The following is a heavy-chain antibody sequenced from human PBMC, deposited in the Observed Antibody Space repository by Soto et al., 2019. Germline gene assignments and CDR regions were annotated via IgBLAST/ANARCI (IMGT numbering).Heavy chain of an antibody. V-gene: IGHV4-4*07. CDR2: IYTSGST. J-gene: IGHJ6*02. D-gene: IGHD3-3*01. Sequence: PSETLSLTCTVSGGPISSYYWSWIRQPAGKGLEWIGRIYTSGSTNYNPSLKSRVTMSVDTSKNQFSLKLSSVTAADTAVYYCARDRFLEWLLTPSGYYYGMDVWGQGTTVTVSS. CDR1: GGPISSYY. CDR3: ARDRFLEWLLTPSGYYYGMDV.